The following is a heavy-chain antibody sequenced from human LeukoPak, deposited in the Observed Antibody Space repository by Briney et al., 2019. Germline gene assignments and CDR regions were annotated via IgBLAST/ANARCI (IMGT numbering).Heavy chain of an antibody. CDR2: ISAYNGNT. V-gene: IGHV1-18*01. D-gene: IGHD3-3*01. CDR3: ARDSDSLHYDFWSGYTD. CDR1: GGTFSSYA. J-gene: IGHJ4*02. Sequence: ASVKVSCKASGGTFSSYAISWVRQAPGQGLEWMGWISAYNGNTNYAQKLQGRVTMTTDTSTSTAYMELRSLRSDDTAVYYCARDSDSLHYDFWSGYTDWGQGTLVTVSS.